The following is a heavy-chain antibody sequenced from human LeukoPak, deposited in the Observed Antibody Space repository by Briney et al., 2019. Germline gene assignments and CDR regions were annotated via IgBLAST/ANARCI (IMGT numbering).Heavy chain of an antibody. CDR2: IYYSGST. V-gene: IGHV4-30-4*01. J-gene: IGHJ4*02. CDR3: ARHYGSGSYFGY. D-gene: IGHD3-10*01. Sequence: PSETLSLTCTVSGGSISSGDYYWSWIRQPPGKGLEWIGYIYYSGSTYYNPSLRSRVTISVDTSKNQFSLKLSSVTAADTAVYYCARHYGSGSYFGYWGQGTLVTVSS. CDR1: GGSISSGDYY.